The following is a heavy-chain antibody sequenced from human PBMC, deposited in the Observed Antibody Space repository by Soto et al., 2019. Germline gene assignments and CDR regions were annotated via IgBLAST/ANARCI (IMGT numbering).Heavy chain of an antibody. CDR2: VFHNGRT. J-gene: IGHJ5*01. CDR1: GASVSIGYDY. Sequence: PSETLSLTCSVSGASVSIGYDYWSWIRQSPGKGLEWIGYVFHNGRTNYNPSLRSRVTISADTSTNQFSLKMTSVTAADTAVYYCAASIDSGSLHSTFWFDSWGPGAQVTVSS. CDR3: AASIDSGSLHSTFWFDS. D-gene: IGHD3-10*01. V-gene: IGHV4-61*01.